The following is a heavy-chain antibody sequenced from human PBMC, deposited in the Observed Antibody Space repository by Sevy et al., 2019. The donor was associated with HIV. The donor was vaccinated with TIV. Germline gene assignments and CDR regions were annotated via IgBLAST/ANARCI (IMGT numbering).Heavy chain of an antibody. V-gene: IGHV3-64D*06. CDR2: ISSNGGST. CDR3: VKGYYYDSSGYNLWAFDI. Sequence: GGSLRLSCSASGFTFSSYAMHWVRQAPGKGLEYVSAISSNGGSTYYADSVKGRFTISRDNSKNTLYLQMSSLRAEDTAVYYYVKGYYYDSSGYNLWAFDIWGQGTMVTVSS. D-gene: IGHD3-22*01. J-gene: IGHJ3*02. CDR1: GFTFSSYA.